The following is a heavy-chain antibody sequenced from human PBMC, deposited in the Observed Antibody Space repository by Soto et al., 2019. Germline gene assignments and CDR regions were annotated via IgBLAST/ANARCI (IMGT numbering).Heavy chain of an antibody. J-gene: IGHJ5*02. CDR1: GFSLESHG. CDR2: IWFDGSKK. D-gene: IGHD6-19*01. Sequence: QVQLVESGGGVVQPGTDLRISCEVSGFSLESHGMHWVRQFPGKGLEWVAVIWFDGSKKFYADSVQGRFTISRDNSKNTVFLGMTGLTGDDAALYYCVRGSCKNATCGQGHWLNPWGQGTRVIVSA. V-gene: IGHV3-33*01. CDR3: VRGSCKNATCGQGHWLNP.